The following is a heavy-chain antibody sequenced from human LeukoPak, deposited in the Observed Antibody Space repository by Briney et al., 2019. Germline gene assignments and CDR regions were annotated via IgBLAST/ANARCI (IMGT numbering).Heavy chain of an antibody. CDR1: GFTVSSNY. CDR3: MTAAGYNFGQY. Sequence: GGSLRLSCAASGFTVSSNYMSWVRQAPGKGLEWVSVIYSGGSTYYADSVRGRFTISRDNSKNTLYLQMNSLRAEDTAIYYCMTAAGYNFGQYWGQGTLVTVSS. J-gene: IGHJ4*02. V-gene: IGHV3-53*01. CDR2: IYSGGST. D-gene: IGHD5-18*01.